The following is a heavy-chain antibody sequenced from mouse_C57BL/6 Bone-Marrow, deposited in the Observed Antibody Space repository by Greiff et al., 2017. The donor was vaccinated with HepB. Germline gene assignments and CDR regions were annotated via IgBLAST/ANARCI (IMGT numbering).Heavy chain of an antibody. J-gene: IGHJ1*03. CDR1: GFSFNTYA. CDR3: VRGGWYFDV. V-gene: IGHV10-1*01. CDR2: IRSKSNNYAT. Sequence: EVKLMESGGGLVQPKGSLKLSCAASGFSFNTYAMNWVRQAPGKGLEWVARIRSKSNNYATYYADSVKDRFTISRDDPESMLYLQMNNLKTEDTAMYYCVRGGWYFDVWGTGTTVTVSS.